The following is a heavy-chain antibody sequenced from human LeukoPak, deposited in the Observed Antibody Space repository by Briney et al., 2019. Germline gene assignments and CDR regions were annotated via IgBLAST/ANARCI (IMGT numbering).Heavy chain of an antibody. Sequence: SETLSLTCTVSGGSISSYYWSWIRQPAGKGLEWIGRIYSTGSTNYNPSLKSRVTMSVDTSKNQFSLRLRSVTAADTAVYYWARQIAAAGTAGFDFWGQGALVTVSS. V-gene: IGHV4-4*07. CDR2: IYSTGST. J-gene: IGHJ4*02. CDR1: GGSISSYY. D-gene: IGHD6-13*01. CDR3: ARQIAAAGTAGFDF.